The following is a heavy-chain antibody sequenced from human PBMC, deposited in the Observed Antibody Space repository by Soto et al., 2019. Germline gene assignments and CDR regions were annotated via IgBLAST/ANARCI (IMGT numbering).Heavy chain of an antibody. V-gene: IGHV4-34*01. CDR2: INHSGST. J-gene: IGHJ4*02. Sequence: SETLSLTCAVYGGSFSGYYWSWIRQPPGKGLEWIGEINHSGSTNYNPSLKSRVTISVDTSKNQFSLKLSSVTAADTAVYYCARGPGSAAGTFDYWGQGTLVTVSS. CDR1: GGSFSGYY. D-gene: IGHD6-13*01. CDR3: ARGPGSAAGTFDY.